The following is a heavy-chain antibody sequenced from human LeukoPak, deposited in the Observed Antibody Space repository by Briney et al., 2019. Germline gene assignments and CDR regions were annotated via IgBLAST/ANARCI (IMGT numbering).Heavy chain of an antibody. V-gene: IGHV4-59*11. CDR2: IYYSGST. D-gene: IGHD2-2*02. J-gene: IGHJ5*02. CDR1: GGSISSHY. Sequence: SETLSLTCTVSGGSISSHYWSWIRQPPGKGLEWIGYIYYSGSTNYNPSLKSRVTISVDTSKNQFSLKLSSVTAADTAVYYCARDGGYCSSTSCYTHWFDPWGQGTLVTVSS. CDR3: ARDGGYCSSTSCYTHWFDP.